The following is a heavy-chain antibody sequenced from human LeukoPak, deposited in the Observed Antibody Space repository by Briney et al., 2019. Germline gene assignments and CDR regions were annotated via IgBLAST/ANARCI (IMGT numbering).Heavy chain of an antibody. Sequence: GGSLRLSCAASGFTFSTYGMHWVRQAPGKGLEYVSGIGPDGGTTYYAKSVKGRFTISRDNSENMVYLQMGSLKADDMAVYYCARGAQLTDYWGQGTLVTVSS. CDR1: GFTFSTYG. D-gene: IGHD6-13*01. CDR3: ARGAQLTDY. J-gene: IGHJ4*02. V-gene: IGHV3-64*01. CDR2: IGPDGGTT.